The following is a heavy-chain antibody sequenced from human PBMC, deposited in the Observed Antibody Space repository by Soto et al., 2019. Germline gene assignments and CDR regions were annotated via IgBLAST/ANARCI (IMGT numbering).Heavy chain of an antibody. CDR3: TTDLTGQWLGTYFDY. Sequence: GGSLRLSCAASGFTFSNAWMNWVRQAPGKGLEWVGRIKSKTDGGTTDYAAPVKGRFTISRDDSKNTLYLQMNSLKTEDTAVYYCTTDLTGQWLGTYFDYWGQGTLVTVSS. J-gene: IGHJ4*02. V-gene: IGHV3-15*07. CDR2: IKSKTDGGTT. D-gene: IGHD6-19*01. CDR1: GFTFSNAW.